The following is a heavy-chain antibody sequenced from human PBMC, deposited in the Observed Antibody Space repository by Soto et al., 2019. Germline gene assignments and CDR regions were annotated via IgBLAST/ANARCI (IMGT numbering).Heavy chain of an antibody. CDR2: IYYSGST. J-gene: IGHJ4*02. D-gene: IGHD6-19*01. CDR1: GGSISSSSYY. CDR3: ARPHSIAVAGRFDY. V-gene: IGHV4-39*01. Sequence: QLQLQESGPGLVKPSETLSLTCTVSGGSISSSSYYWGWIRQPPGKGLEWIGSIYYSGSTYYNPSLKSRVTISVDTSKNQFSLKLSSVTAADTAVYYCARPHSIAVAGRFDYWGQGTLVTVSS.